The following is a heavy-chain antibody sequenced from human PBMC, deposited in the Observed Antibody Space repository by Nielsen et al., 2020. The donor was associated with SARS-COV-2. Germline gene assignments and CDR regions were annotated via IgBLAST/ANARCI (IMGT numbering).Heavy chain of an antibody. Sequence: SETLSLTCTVSGGSIGSRTYYWGWIRQPPGKGLEWIGSVYYSGNTYYNSSFKSRVTISVDASRNQFSLRLSSVTAADTAVYYCARRGGTTSSGRSAFYYGVDVWGQGATVTVSS. CDR2: VYYSGNT. CDR1: GGSIGSRTYY. CDR3: ARRGGTTSSGRSAFYYGVDV. J-gene: IGHJ6*02. D-gene: IGHD1-14*01. V-gene: IGHV4-39*01.